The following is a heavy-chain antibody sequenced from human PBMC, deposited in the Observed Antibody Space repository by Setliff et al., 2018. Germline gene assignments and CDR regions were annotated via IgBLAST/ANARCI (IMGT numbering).Heavy chain of an antibody. D-gene: IGHD3-3*01. CDR2: MNPNSGNT. CDR1: GYTFTSYD. V-gene: IGHV1-8*02. J-gene: IGHJ6*02. CDR3: ARDVPFWSGYYTGYYYYYGMDV. Sequence: ASVKVSCKASGYTFTSYDINWVRQATGQGLEWMGWMNPNSGNTGYAQKFQVRVTMTRNTSISTAYMELSSLRSEDTAVYYCARDVPFWSGYYTGYYYYYGMDVWGQGTTVTVSS.